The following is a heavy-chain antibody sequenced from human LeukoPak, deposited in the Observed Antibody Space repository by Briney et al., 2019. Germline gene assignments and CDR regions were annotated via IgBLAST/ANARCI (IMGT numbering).Heavy chain of an antibody. CDR3: STTIRGWYGVGDY. V-gene: IGHV4-39*01. J-gene: IGHJ4*02. Sequence: PSETLSLTCTVSGGSISSSSYYWGWIRQPPGKGLEWIGSIDYSERSSHNPSLKSRVTISVDASKNQFSLNLNSVTAADTAVYYCSTTIRGWYGVGDYWGQGVLVTVSS. CDR2: IDYSERS. D-gene: IGHD6-19*01. CDR1: GGSISSSSYY.